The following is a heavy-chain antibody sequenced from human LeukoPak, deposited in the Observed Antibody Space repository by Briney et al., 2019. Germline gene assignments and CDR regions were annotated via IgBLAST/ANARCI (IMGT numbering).Heavy chain of an antibody. J-gene: IGHJ4*02. CDR1: GFTFSRYW. V-gene: IGHV3-74*01. CDR2: IDEYGTTI. D-gene: IGHD5-12*01. Sequence: GGSLRLSCAASGFTFSRYWMHWVRQAPGKGMVWVSRIDEYGTTINYADSVKGRFTISRNNAGDTLFLQMNSLRAEDTGVYYCATDLSGRQDYWGQGTLVTVSS. CDR3: ATDLSGRQDY.